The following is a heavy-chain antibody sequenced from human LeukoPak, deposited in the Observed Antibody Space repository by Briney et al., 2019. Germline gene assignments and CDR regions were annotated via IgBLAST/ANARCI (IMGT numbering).Heavy chain of an antibody. V-gene: IGHV4-34*01. D-gene: IGHD2-2*01. Sequence: PSETLSLTCTVSGGSISSYYWSWIRQPPGKGLEWIGEIKHSGSTNYNPSLKSRVTISVDTSKNQFSLELSSVTAADTAVYYCARGRPPAASNWFDPWGQGTLVTVSS. CDR3: ARGRPPAASNWFDP. J-gene: IGHJ5*02. CDR1: GGSISSYY. CDR2: IKHSGST.